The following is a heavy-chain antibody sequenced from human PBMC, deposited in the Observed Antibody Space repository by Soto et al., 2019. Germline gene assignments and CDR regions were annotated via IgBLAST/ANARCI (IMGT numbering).Heavy chain of an antibody. V-gene: IGHV3-53*01. CDR1: GLTGSRTQ. CDR2: IYSCGST. D-gene: IGHD6-6*01. CDR3: ARAREPGYSSSIFFDY. Sequence: GGSLRLSCAVSGLTGSRTQMSWVRQARGKGLQWVSVIYSCGSTYYAKAVKGRFSISRDISENTVYLELDKLTVDDTAVYYCARAREPGYSSSIFFDYWGRGTLVTVSS. J-gene: IGHJ4*02.